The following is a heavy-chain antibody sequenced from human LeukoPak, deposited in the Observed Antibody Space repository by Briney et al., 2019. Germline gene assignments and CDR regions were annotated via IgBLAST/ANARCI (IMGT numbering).Heavy chain of an antibody. J-gene: IGHJ3*01. CDR2: IRYDGSDK. CDR1: GFPFSSYG. V-gene: IGHV3-30*02. Sequence: GGSLRLSCAASGFPFSSYGIHWVRQAPGKGLEWVAFIRYDGSDKFYAAPVKGRFTISRDNSRNDLYLQMNSLRAEDTAVYYCASVGYSCSKALWXQGTMVTVSS. CDR3: ASVGYSCSKAL. D-gene: IGHD6-13*01.